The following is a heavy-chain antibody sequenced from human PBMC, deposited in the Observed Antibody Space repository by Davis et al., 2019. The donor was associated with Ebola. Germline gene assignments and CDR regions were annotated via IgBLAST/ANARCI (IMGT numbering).Heavy chain of an antibody. CDR1: GFTFSPYS. D-gene: IGHD7-27*01. CDR3: ATDRNWDFDY. CDR2: ISDSSTTI. V-gene: IGHV3-48*02. Sequence: GESLKISCAASGFTFSPYSMNWVRQAPGKGLEWVSYISDSSTTIYYADSVKGRFTISRDNAKNSLYLQMNSLRDEDTAVYYCATDRNWDFDYWGQGTLVTVSS. J-gene: IGHJ4*02.